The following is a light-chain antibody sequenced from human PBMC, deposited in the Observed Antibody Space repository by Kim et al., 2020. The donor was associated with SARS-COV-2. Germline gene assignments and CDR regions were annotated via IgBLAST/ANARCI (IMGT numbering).Light chain of an antibody. V-gene: IGLV3-21*04. CDR2: YDS. J-gene: IGLJ3*02. Sequence: GTGKTARITCGGNNIGRKSVHWYQEKPGQAPVLVIYYDSDRPSGIPERFSGSNSGNTATLTISRVEAGDEADYYCQVWDSSSDHPVFGGGTQLTVL. CDR3: QVWDSSSDHPV. CDR1: NIGRKS.